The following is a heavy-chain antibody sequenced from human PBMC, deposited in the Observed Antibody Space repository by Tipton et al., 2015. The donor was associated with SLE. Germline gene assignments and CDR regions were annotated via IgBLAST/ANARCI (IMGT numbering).Heavy chain of an antibody. Sequence: SLRLSCVASGFTFGSYAMTWVRQAPGKGLERVSAISDSGTSTYYADSVKGRFTISRDNSKNTLYLQMNSLRAEDTAVYYCAKGTYGVVVPVARYSSSGGYFQHWGQGTLVTVSS. CDR2: ISDSGTST. CDR3: AKGTYGVVVPVARYSSSGGYFQH. D-gene: IGHD2-2*01. V-gene: IGHV3-23*01. J-gene: IGHJ1*01. CDR1: GFTFGSYA.